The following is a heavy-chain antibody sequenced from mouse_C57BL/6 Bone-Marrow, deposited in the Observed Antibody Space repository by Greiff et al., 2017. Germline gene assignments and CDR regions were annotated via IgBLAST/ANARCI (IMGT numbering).Heavy chain of an antibody. CDR2: IHPNSGST. CDR1: GYTFTSYW. J-gene: IGHJ2*01. Sequence: VQLQQPGAVLVKPGASVKLSCKASGYTFTSYWMHWVKQRPGQGLEWIGMIHPNSGSTNYNEKFKSKATLTVDKSSSTAYMQLSSLTSEDSAVYYCARNYDYGVWDYWGQGTTLTVSS. CDR3: ARNYDYGVWDY. V-gene: IGHV1-64*01. D-gene: IGHD2-4*01.